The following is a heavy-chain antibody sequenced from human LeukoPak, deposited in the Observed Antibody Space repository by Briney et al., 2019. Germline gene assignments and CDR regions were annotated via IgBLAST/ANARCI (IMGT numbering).Heavy chain of an antibody. D-gene: IGHD3-3*01. CDR3: TTTYYDFWSGYLGMDV. Sequence: GGSLRLSCAASGFTFSNAWMSWVRQAPRKGLEWVGRIKSKTDGGTTDYAAPVKGRFTISRDDSKNTLYLQMSSLKTENTAVYYCTTTYYDFWSGYLGMDVWGEGTTVTVSS. CDR1: GFTFSNAW. J-gene: IGHJ6*04. CDR2: IKSKTDGGTT. V-gene: IGHV3-15*01.